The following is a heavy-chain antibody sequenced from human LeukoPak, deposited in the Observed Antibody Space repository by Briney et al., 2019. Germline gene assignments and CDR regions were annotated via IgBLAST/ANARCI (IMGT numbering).Heavy chain of an antibody. J-gene: IGHJ4*02. CDR1: GFPFSSYS. Sequence: GGSLRLSCAASGFPFSSYSMTWVRQAPGKGLEWVSAISSSGGSTYYADSVKGRFTISRDNSKNTLYLQVNSLRAEDTAVYYCAKIGDFDYWGQGILVTVSS. CDR3: AKIGDFDY. CDR2: ISSSGGST. V-gene: IGHV3-23*01.